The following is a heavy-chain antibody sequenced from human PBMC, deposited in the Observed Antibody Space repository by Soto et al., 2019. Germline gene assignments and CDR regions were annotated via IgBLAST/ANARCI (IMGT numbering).Heavy chain of an antibody. CDR2: IKQDGSEK. D-gene: IGHD6-13*01. J-gene: IGHJ6*03. V-gene: IGHV3-7*01. CDR1: GFTFSSYW. Sequence: GGSLRLSCAASGFTFSSYWMSWVRQAPGKGLEWVANIKQDGSEKYYVDSVKGRFTISRDNAKNSLYLQMNSLRAEDTAVYYCAREEGSSWYNYYMDVWGKGTTVTVSS. CDR3: AREEGSSWYNYYMDV.